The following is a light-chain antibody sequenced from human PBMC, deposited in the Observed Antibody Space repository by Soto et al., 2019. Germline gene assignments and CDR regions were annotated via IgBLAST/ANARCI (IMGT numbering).Light chain of an antibody. J-gene: IGKJ1*01. CDR1: QSITNL. V-gene: IGKV1-39*01. Sequence: DIQMTQSPSSLSASVGDRVTITCRASQSITNLLNWYQHKPGQAPKLLIYGTSSLLTGVPSRFSGSGSGTDFTLTISGLQLEDFATYYCQQTYSSVWTFGQGTTVENK. CDR2: GTS. CDR3: QQTYSSVWT.